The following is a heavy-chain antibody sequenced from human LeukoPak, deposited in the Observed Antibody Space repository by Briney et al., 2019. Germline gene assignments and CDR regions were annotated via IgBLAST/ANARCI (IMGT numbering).Heavy chain of an antibody. V-gene: IGHV4-61*08. CDR2: IYYSGST. Sequence: PSETLSLTCTVSGGSIRSDDYYWSWIRQPPGKGLEWIGYIYYSGSTNYNPSLKSRVTISVDTSKNQFPLKLSSVTAADTAVYYCARRGCSGGSCYTYYFDYWGQGTLVTVSS. J-gene: IGHJ4*02. CDR1: GGSIRSDDYY. D-gene: IGHD2-15*01. CDR3: ARRGCSGGSCYTYYFDY.